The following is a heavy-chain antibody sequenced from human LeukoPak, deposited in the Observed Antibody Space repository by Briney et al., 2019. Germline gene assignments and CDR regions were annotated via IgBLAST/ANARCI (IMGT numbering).Heavy chain of an antibody. V-gene: IGHV3-30*04. J-gene: IGHJ4*02. CDR1: GFTFRSYA. Sequence: GRSLRLSCAASGFTFRSYAMHWVRQAPGTGLEWVSFISYDGNNQYYADSVKGRFTISRDNSKNTLYLQMNSLRTEDTAVYYCAKDAGDQGYLDYWGQGTLVTVSS. CDR3: AKDAGDQGYLDY. CDR2: ISYDGNNQ. D-gene: IGHD3-16*01.